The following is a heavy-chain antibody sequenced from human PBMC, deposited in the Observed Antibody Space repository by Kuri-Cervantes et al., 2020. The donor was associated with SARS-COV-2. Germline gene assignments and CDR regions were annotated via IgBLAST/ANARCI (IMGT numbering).Heavy chain of an antibody. V-gene: IGHV3-21*05. CDR1: GFSFSSFA. Sequence: GGSLRLSCTASGFSFSSFAMSWVRQAPGKGLEWVSYISSSSSYTNYADSVKGRFTISRDNAKNSLYLQMNSLRAEDTAVYYCARVDGDYYDAFDIWGQGTMVT. CDR3: ARVDGDYYDAFDI. J-gene: IGHJ3*02. D-gene: IGHD4-17*01. CDR2: ISSSSSYT.